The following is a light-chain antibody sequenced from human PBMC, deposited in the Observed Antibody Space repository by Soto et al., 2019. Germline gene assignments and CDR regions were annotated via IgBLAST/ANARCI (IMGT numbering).Light chain of an antibody. CDR3: QQYYSTPLT. Sequence: DIVMTQSPDSLAVSLGERAAINCKSSQSVLYSSNNKNYLAWYQQKPGQPPRLLIYWAFTRESGVPDRFSGSRSGTDFTLTISSLQAEDVAVYYCQQYYSTPLTFGGGTKVEIK. J-gene: IGKJ4*01. CDR2: WAF. CDR1: QSVLYSSNNKNY. V-gene: IGKV4-1*01.